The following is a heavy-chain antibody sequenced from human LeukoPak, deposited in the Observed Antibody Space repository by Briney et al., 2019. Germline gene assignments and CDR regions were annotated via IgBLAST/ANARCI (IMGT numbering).Heavy chain of an antibody. Sequence: SETLSLTCTVSGGTISSGGYYWSWIRQHPGKGLEWIGYIYYSGSTYYNPSLKSRVTISVDTSKNQSSLKLSSVTAADTAVYYCARVMVRGVIPDYWGQGTLVTVSS. CDR3: ARVMVRGVIPDY. D-gene: IGHD3-10*01. CDR2: IYYSGST. V-gene: IGHV4-31*03. CDR1: GGTISSGGYY. J-gene: IGHJ4*02.